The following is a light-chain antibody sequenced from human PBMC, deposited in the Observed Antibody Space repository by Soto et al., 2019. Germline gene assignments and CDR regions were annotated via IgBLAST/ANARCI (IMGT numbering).Light chain of an antibody. CDR2: AAS. Sequence: DIQMTQSPSSLSASVGDRVTITCQASQDISFYLNWYQQKPGKAPTLLISAASTLQSGVPSRFSGSGKGTHFTLSISDLRPEDFATYYCQQTYAAPLTFGGGTRVEI. CDR1: QDISFY. CDR3: QQTYAAPLT. V-gene: IGKV1-39*01. J-gene: IGKJ4*01.